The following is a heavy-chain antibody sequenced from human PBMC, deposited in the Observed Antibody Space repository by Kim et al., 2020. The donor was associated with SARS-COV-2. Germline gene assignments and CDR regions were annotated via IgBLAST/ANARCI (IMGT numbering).Heavy chain of an antibody. CDR1: GFTFSSYS. CDR3: AGRLDY. D-gene: IGHD1-26*01. V-gene: IGHV3-48*01. J-gene: IGHJ4*02. CDR2: IRSDSSTI. Sequence: GGSLRHSCAASGFTFSSYSINWVRQAPGKGLEWVSYIRSDSSTIYYADSVKGRFTISRDNAKNSVSLQMNSLRAEDTAVYYCAGRLDYWGQGLRVTVSS.